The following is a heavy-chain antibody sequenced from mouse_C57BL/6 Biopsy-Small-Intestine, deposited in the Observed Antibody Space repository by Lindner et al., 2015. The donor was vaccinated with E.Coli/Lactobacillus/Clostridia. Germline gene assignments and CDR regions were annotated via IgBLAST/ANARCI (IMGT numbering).Heavy chain of an antibody. V-gene: IGHV5-17*01. CDR3: ARDGSSYAMDY. CDR2: ISSGSSII. J-gene: IGHJ4*01. Sequence: VQLQESGGGLVKPGGSLKLSCAASGFTFSDYGMHWVRQAPEKGLEWVAYISSGSSIIYYADTMKGRFTISRDNAKNTLFLQMTSLRSEDTAMYYCARDGSSYAMDYWGQRTSVTVSS. D-gene: IGHD1-1*01. CDR1: GFTFSDYG.